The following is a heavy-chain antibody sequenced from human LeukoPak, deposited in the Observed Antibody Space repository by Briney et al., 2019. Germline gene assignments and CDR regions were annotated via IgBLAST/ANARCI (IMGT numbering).Heavy chain of an antibody. V-gene: IGHV1-2*04. J-gene: IGHJ4*02. D-gene: IGHD3-3*01. CDR2: INPNSGGT. Sequence: ASVKVSCKASGYTFTSYAMNWVRQAPGQGLEWMGWINPNSGGTNYAQKFQGWVTMTRDTSISTAYMELSRLRSDDTAVYYCARVRRTIFGVVTHYYFDYWGQGTLVTVSS. CDR3: ARVRRTIFGVVTHYYFDY. CDR1: GYTFTSYA.